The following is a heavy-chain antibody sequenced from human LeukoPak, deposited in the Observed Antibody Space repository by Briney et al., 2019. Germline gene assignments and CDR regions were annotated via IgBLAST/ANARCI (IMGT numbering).Heavy chain of an antibody. V-gene: IGHV4-30-2*01. Sequence: SETLSLTCAVSGGSISSGGYSWSWIRQPPGKGLEWIGYIYHSGSTYYNPSLKSRVTISVDRSKNQFSLKLSSVTAADTAVYYCARAAAGGNWFDPRGQGTLVTVSS. CDR1: GGSISSGGYS. CDR2: IYHSGST. J-gene: IGHJ5*02. D-gene: IGHD6-13*01. CDR3: ARAAAGGNWFDP.